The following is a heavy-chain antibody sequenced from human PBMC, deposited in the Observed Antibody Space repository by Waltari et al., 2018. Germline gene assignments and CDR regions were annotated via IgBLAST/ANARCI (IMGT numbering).Heavy chain of an antibody. CDR1: GYPISSGYY. J-gene: IGHJ4*02. CDR2: IYHSGST. V-gene: IGHV4-38-2*01. D-gene: IGHD6-13*01. CDR3: AGGSIAAAEGIDY. Sequence: QVQLQESGPGLVKPSETLSLTCAVPGYPISSGYYWGWTRQPPGKGLEWIGSIYHSGSTYYNPSLKSRVTISVDTSKNQFSLKLSSVTAADTAVYYCAGGSIAAAEGIDYWGQGTLVTVSS.